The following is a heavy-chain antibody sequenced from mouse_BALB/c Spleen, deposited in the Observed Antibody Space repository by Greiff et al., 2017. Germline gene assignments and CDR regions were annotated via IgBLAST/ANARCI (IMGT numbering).Heavy chain of an antibody. CDR2: IWTGGGT. CDR1: GFSLTSYD. CDR3: VREGTVVLDY. J-gene: IGHJ4*01. V-gene: IGHV2-9-2*01. Sequence: QVQLQQSGPGLVAPSQSLSLTCTVSGFSLTSYDISWIRQPPGKGLEWLGVIWTGGGTNYNSAFMSRLSISKDNSKSQVFLKMNSLQTDDTAIYYCVREGTVVLDYWGQGTSVTVSS. D-gene: IGHD1-1*01.